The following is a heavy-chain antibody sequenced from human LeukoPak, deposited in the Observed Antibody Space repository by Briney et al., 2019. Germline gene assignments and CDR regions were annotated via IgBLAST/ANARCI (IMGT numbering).Heavy chain of an antibody. J-gene: IGHJ5*02. D-gene: IGHD2-2*01. Sequence: PGGSLRLSCAASGFTFSTYWMHWVRQAPGKGLVWVSTINPEGSTPSYADSVKGRFTISRDNAKNTLYLQMDSLRAEDTALYYCAKVALRERGPAAIVRDNWFDPWGQGTLVTVSS. CDR2: INPEGSTP. CDR3: AKVALRERGPAAIVRDNWFDP. V-gene: IGHV3-74*01. CDR1: GFTFSTYW.